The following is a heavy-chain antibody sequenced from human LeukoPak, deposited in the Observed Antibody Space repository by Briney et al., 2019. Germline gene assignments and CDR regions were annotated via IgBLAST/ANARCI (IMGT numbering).Heavy chain of an antibody. D-gene: IGHD4-17*01. CDR3: ARGQYGEYAFDI. CDR1: GFTFSSYS. CDR2: ISSSSSTI. V-gene: IGHV3-48*01. Sequence: GGSLRLSCAASGFTFSSYSMNWVRQAPGKGLEWVSYISSSSSTIYYADSVKGRFTISRDNAKNSLYLQMNSRRAEDTAVYYWARGQYGEYAFDIWGQGTMVTVSS. J-gene: IGHJ3*02.